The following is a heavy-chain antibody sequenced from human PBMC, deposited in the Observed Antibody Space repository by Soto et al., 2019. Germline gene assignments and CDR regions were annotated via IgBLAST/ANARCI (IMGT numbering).Heavy chain of an antibody. CDR2: INWNGGSK. CDR1: GFTFDDYG. D-gene: IGHD6-13*01. J-gene: IGHJ5*02. Sequence: GGSLRLSCAASGFTFDDYGMSWVRQAPGKGLEWVSGINWNGGSKGYADSVKGRFTISRDNAKNSLYLQMNSLRAEDTALYHCARDAAAGGPGWFDPWGQGTLVTVSS. V-gene: IGHV3-20*01. CDR3: ARDAAAGGPGWFDP.